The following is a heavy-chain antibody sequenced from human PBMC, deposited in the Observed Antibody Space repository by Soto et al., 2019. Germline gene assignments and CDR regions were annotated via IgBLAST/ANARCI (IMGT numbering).Heavy chain of an antibody. CDR3: TTDQGTAWNDY. V-gene: IGHV3-15*07. CDR1: GFSFSNAW. D-gene: IGHD2-21*02. Sequence: EVQLAESGGRLVKPGGSLRLSCAASGFSFSNAWMNWVRQAPGEGLEWVGRIKTKTDGGTTDYSANVKGRFTISRDDSKNTLYLQLNSLKTEDTAVYYCTTDQGTAWNDYWGQGTLVTVSS. CDR2: IKTKTDGGTT. J-gene: IGHJ4*02.